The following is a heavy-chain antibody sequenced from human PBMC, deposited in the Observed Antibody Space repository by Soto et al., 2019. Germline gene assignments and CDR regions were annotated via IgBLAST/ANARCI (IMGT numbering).Heavy chain of an antibody. CDR1: GYTFTGYY. V-gene: IGHV1-2*02. Sequence: ASVKVSCKASGYTFTGYYIHWVRQAPGQGLEWMGWIDPDSGVTNYAQRFQGRVTMTRDTSIRTAYMELTRLRSDETAVYYCARLWVSAVEREFDXWGQGTLVTVSX. CDR2: IDPDSGVT. D-gene: IGHD2-8*01. J-gene: IGHJ5*02. CDR3: ARLWVSAVEREFDX.